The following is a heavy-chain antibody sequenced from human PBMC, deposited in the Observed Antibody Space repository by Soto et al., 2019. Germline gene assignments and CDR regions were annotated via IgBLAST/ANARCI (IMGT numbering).Heavy chain of an antibody. J-gene: IGHJ1*01. CDR1: GFTFSDFH. CDR3: ARGGETKTGIQH. D-gene: IGHD2-8*01. Sequence: QVQLVESGGGLVKPGGSLRLSCAASGFTFSDFHMSWIRQAPEKGLEWVSYITSSSTIYYADSVKGRFTISRDNAKNSQYLQMNSLRAEDTAVYYCARGGETKTGIQHWGQGTLVTVSS. V-gene: IGHV3-11*01. CDR2: ITSSSTI.